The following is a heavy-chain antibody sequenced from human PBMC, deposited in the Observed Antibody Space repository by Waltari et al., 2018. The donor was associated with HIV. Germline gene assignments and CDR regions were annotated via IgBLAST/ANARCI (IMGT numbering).Heavy chain of an antibody. CDR1: GYSFINYW. CDR2: IDPRDSYT. J-gene: IGHJ5*02. Sequence: EVQLVQSGAEVKKPGESLRISCQASGYSFINYWITWVRQMPGKAPEWMGRIDPRDSYTNYNPSFQGHVSISVDKSINTAYLQWSNLKASDTAIYYCARLERYCRGGTCSKINWFDPWGQGTLVTVSS. V-gene: IGHV5-10-1*01. CDR3: ARLERYCRGGTCSKINWFDP. D-gene: IGHD2-15*01.